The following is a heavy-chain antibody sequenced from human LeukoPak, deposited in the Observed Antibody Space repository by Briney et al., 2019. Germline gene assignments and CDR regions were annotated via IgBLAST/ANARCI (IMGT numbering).Heavy chain of an antibody. CDR1: GFTFSSYG. Sequence: PGGSLRLSCAASGFTFSSYGIHWVRQAPGKGLEWVAVISFDGTIKYYADSVKGRFTSSRDNSKNTLYLQMNSLRVEDTAVYYCARHYDFWSGSPLDAFDIWGQGTMVTVSS. CDR2: ISFDGTIK. CDR3: ARHYDFWSGSPLDAFDI. J-gene: IGHJ3*02. D-gene: IGHD3-3*01. V-gene: IGHV3-30*03.